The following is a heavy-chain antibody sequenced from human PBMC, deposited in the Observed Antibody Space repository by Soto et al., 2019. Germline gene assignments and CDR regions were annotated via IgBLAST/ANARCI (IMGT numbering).Heavy chain of an antibody. CDR1: GFTFRNYA. V-gene: IGHV3-23*01. D-gene: IGHD5-12*01. CDR3: AKGPLGSGYDLDS. Sequence: EVQLLDSGGGLVQPGGSLRLSCDASGFTFRNYAMNWVRQAPGKGLDWVSAISGSGGSTYYADSVKGRFTISRDNSKNTLYLQMSSLRAEDTAVYYCAKGPLGSGYDLDSWGQGTLVTVSS. CDR2: ISGSGGST. J-gene: IGHJ4*02.